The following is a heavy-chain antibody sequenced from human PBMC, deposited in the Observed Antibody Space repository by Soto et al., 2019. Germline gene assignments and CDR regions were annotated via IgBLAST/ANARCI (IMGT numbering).Heavy chain of an antibody. D-gene: IGHD3-10*01. CDR1: GGTFSSYT. V-gene: IGHV1-69*08. J-gene: IGHJ4*02. CDR3: ARDRYAYGSGSTIDY. CDR2: IVPILGVP. Sequence: QVQLVQSGAEVKKPGSSVKVSCKASGGTFSSYTVSWVRQAPGQGLEWMGRIVPILGVPNYAQRFQGRVTIPADKGTITADMVLSSLRSEHTAVYYCARDRYAYGSGSTIDYWGQGTLVTVSS.